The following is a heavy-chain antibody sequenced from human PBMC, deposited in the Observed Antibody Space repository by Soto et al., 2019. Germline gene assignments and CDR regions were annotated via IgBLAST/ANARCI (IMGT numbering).Heavy chain of an antibody. Sequence: QVQLVESGGGLVKPGGSLRLSCAASGFTFSDYYMSWIRQAPGKGLEWVSYISSSGYTIYYADSVKGRFTISMDNAKNSLYLQMNSLRAEDTAMYYCAGAWEFWSGYYPNPGADYWGQGNLVTVSS. CDR1: GFTFSDYY. V-gene: IGHV3-11*01. CDR3: AGAWEFWSGYYPNPGADY. D-gene: IGHD3-3*01. J-gene: IGHJ4*02. CDR2: ISSSGYTI.